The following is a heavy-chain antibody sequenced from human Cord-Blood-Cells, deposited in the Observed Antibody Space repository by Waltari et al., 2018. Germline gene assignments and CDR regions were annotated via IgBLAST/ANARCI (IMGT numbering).Heavy chain of an antibody. CDR1: GFTFADYA. D-gene: IGHD6-13*01. V-gene: IGHV3-9*01. CDR3: AKDMIAAAGHFDY. J-gene: IGHJ4*02. Sequence: EVQLVESGGGLVQPGRSLRLSCAASGFTFADYAMHWVRQAPGKGLEWVSGISWNSGSIGYADSVKGRFTISRDNAKNSLYLQMNSLRAEDTALYYCAKDMIAAAGHFDYWGQGTLVTVSS. CDR2: ISWNSGSI.